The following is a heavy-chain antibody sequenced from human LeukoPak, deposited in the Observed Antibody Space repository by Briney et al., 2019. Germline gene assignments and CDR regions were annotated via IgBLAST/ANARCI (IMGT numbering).Heavy chain of an antibody. CDR1: GVTFRSYA. CDR3: ATRSSTYYYDSSGYRPDY. CDR2: ISGSGGST. V-gene: IGHV3-23*01. Sequence: GCTVRLSWAASGVTFRSYAMSWPRQSPGKGLEWVSAISGSGGSTYYADSVKGRFTISRDNSKNTLYLQMNSLRAEDTAVYYCATRSSTYYYDSSGYRPDYWGQGTLVTVSS. D-gene: IGHD3-22*01. J-gene: IGHJ4*02.